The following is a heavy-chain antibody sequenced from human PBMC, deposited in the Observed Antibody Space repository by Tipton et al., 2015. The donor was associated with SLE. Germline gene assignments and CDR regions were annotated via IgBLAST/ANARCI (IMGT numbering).Heavy chain of an antibody. J-gene: IGHJ5*02. V-gene: IGHV3-53*04. D-gene: IGHD6-13*01. Sequence: SLRLSCAASGFTVSSKYMSWVRQAPGKGLEWVSVIYSGGSTYYADSVKGRFTISRHNSKNTLYLQMNSLRAEDTAVYYCARVGGGSSWYGWFDPWGQGTLVTVSS. CDR1: GFTVSSKY. CDR3: ARVGGGSSWYGWFDP. CDR2: IYSGGST.